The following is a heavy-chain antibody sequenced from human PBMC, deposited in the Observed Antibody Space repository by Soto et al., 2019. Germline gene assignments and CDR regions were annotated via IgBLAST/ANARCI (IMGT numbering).Heavy chain of an antibody. CDR3: ATTPRADILTGYYIGWRFDY. CDR1: GGSISSSSYY. CDR2: IYYSGST. Sequence: QLQLQESGPGLVKPSETLSLTCTVSGGSISSSSYYWGWIRQPPGKGLEWIGSIYYSGSTYYNPSLKSRVTISVDTSKNQFSLKLSSVTAADTAVYYCATTPRADILTGYYIGWRFDYWGQGTLVTVSS. V-gene: IGHV4-39*01. D-gene: IGHD3-9*01. J-gene: IGHJ4*02.